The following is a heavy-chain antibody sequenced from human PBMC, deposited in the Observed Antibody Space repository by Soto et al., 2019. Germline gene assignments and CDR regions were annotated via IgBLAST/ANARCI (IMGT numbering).Heavy chain of an antibody. CDR2: IESGGSA. V-gene: IGHV3-NL1*01. CDR3: AKDLGPLRLLNYYFYGLDV. Sequence: QVQVVESGGGVVQPGRSLRLSCAASGFTFRTYAMHWVRQAPGKGLEWVAVIESGGSAHYADSVKGRFTISRDDPKNIIYLQMHTLRAEDTAVYYCAKDLGPLRLLNYYFYGLDVWGQGTSVTVSS. D-gene: IGHD2-15*01. J-gene: IGHJ6*02. CDR1: GFTFRTYA.